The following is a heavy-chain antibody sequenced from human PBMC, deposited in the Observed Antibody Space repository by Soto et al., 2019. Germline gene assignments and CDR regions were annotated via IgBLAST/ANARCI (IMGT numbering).Heavy chain of an antibody. D-gene: IGHD3-22*01. CDR2: INAGNGNT. V-gene: IGHV1-3*01. Sequence: ASVKVSCKASGYTFTSYAMHWVRQAPGQRLEWMGWINAGNGNTKYSQKFQGRVTITRDTSASTAYMELSSLRSEDTAVYYCASHMTYYYDSSGYDYWGQGTLVTVSS. J-gene: IGHJ4*02. CDR1: GYTFTSYA. CDR3: ASHMTYYYDSSGYDY.